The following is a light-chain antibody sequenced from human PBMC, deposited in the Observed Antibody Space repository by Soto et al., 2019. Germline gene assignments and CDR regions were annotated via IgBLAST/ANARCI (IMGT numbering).Light chain of an antibody. CDR3: QQYNTWRSIS. CDR1: QSVSSN. J-gene: IGKJ5*01. V-gene: IGKV3-15*01. Sequence: EVVMTQSPATLSVSPGERATLSCRASQSVSSNLACYQHKPGQAHRLLIYDKSTWAAGIPARFTGSGSGTDFTLTISSPQSEDVEVYYCQQYNTWRSISFGQGTRLEIK. CDR2: DKS.